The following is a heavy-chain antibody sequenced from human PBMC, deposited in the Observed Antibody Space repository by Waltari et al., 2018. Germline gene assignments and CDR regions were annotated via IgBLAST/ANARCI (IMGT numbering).Heavy chain of an antibody. D-gene: IGHD1-1*01. CDR3: ARQGLYGTENEDFDY. Sequence: EVQLVQSGADVKKPGESLKISCETSGYTFTTYWLGWVHQMPGRGREWVGIIYPGNSDRIYRPSCQGQVTSSADKSTSTAYLQWNSLQASDTAMYYCARQGLYGTENEDFDYWGQGTLVTVSS. CDR2: IYPGNSDR. CDR1: GYTFTTYW. V-gene: IGHV5-51*07. J-gene: IGHJ4*02.